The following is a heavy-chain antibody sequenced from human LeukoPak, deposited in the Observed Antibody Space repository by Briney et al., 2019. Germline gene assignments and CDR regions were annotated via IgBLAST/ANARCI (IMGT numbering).Heavy chain of an antibody. CDR1: GGSISSSSYY. CDR3: ARGLAKFDY. Sequence: SETLSLTCTVSGGSISSSSYYWGWIRQPPGKGLECIGSIYYTGNTYYNPSLKSRVTISVDTSKNQFSLKLSSVTAADTAVCYCARGLAKFDYWGQGTLVTVSS. V-gene: IGHV4-39*07. D-gene: IGHD6-6*01. J-gene: IGHJ4*02. CDR2: IYYTGNT.